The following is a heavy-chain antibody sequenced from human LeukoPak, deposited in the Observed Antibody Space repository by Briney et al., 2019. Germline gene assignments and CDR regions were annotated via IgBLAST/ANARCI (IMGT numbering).Heavy chain of an antibody. CDR3: AGHSGWSVDY. J-gene: IGHJ4*02. Sequence: SETLSLTCAVYGGSFSGYYWSWIRQPPEKGLEWIGENNHSGSTNYNLSLKSRVTISVDTSKNQFSLKLSSVTAADTTVYYCAGHSGWSVDYWGQGTLVTVSS. V-gene: IGHV4-34*01. D-gene: IGHD6-19*01. CDR2: NNHSGST. CDR1: GGSFSGYY.